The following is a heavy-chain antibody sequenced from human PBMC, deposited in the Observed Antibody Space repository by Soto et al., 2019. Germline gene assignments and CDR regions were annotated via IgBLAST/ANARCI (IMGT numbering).Heavy chain of an antibody. Sequence: QVQLVESGGGVVQPGRSLRLSCAASGFTFSSYAMHWVRQAPGKGLEWLAVISYDGSNKYYADSVKGRFTISKDNSKNTLYRQMNSLSAEDTAVYYCARLSSGLGSFFDYWGQRTLVTVSS. CDR1: GFTFSSYA. CDR3: ARLSSGLGSFFDY. D-gene: IGHD3-10*01. V-gene: IGHV3-30-3*01. J-gene: IGHJ4*02. CDR2: ISYDGSNK.